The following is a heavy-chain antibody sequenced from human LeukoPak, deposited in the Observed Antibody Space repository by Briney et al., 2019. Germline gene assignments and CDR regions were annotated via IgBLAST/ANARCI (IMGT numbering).Heavy chain of an antibody. J-gene: IGHJ3*02. Sequence: PGGSLRLSCATSGFTFSHYWMSWVRQAPGKGLEWVANINLDGGKKYHVDSVKGRFTISRDNAQKSLYLQMTSLRAEDTAVYYCARDSDYVWGSYRPRDAFDIWGQGTMVTVSS. V-gene: IGHV3-7*01. CDR1: GFTFSHYW. D-gene: IGHD3-16*02. CDR2: INLDGGKK. CDR3: ARDSDYVWGSYRPRDAFDI.